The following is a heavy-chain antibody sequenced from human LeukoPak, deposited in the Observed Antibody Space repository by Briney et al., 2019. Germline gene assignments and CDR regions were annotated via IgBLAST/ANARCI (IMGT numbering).Heavy chain of an antibody. CDR1: GGSINSGGYY. Sequence: SQTLSLTCTVSGGSINSGGYYCSWLRQHPGKGLEWIGYIYYSGSTYYNPSLKSRVTISVDTSKNQFSLKLSSVTAADTAVYYCARGPSITMIVVAPPDYWGQGTLVTVSS. V-gene: IGHV4-31*03. CDR2: IYYSGST. D-gene: IGHD3-22*01. J-gene: IGHJ4*02. CDR3: ARGPSITMIVVAPPDY.